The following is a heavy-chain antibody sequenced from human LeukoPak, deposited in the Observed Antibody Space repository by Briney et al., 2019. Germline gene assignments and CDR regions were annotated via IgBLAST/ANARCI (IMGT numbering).Heavy chain of an antibody. D-gene: IGHD7-27*01. CDR2: INTNTGNP. V-gene: IGHV7-4-1*02. CDR3: ARSGSSGEDYYYYGMDV. Sequence: ASVKVSCKASGYTFPSYFMHWVRQAPGQGLEWMGWINTNTGNPTYAQGFTGRFVFSLDTSVSTAYLQISSLKAEDTAVYYCARSGSSGEDYYYYGMDVWGQGTTVTVSS. CDR1: GYTFPSYF. J-gene: IGHJ6*02.